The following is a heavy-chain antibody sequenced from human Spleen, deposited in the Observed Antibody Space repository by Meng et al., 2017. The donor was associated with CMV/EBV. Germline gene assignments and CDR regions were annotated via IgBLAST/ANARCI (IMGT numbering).Heavy chain of an antibody. J-gene: IGHJ4*02. D-gene: IGHD5-18*01. CDR2: IKQDGSEK. V-gene: IGHV3-7*01. CDR1: GFTFSSYW. Sequence: GESLKISCAASGFTFSSYWMSWVRQAPGKGLEWVANIKQDGSEKYYVDSVKGRFTISRGNAKNSLYLQMNSLRAEDTAVYYCARGYSYIDYWGQGTLVTVSS. CDR3: ARGYSYIDY.